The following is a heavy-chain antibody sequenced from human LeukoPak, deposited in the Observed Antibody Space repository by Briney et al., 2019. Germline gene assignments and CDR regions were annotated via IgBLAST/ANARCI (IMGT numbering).Heavy chain of an antibody. CDR1: GYTFTSYG. J-gene: IGHJ6*02. CDR2: TSAYNGNT. Sequence: ASVKVSCKASGYTFTSYGISWVRQAPGQGLEWMGWTSAYNGNTNYAQKLQGRVTMTTDTSTSTAYMELRSLRSDDTAVYYCARDPRGEAVAVDYYYGMDVWGQGTTVTVSS. D-gene: IGHD6-19*01. V-gene: IGHV1-18*01. CDR3: ARDPRGEAVAVDYYYGMDV.